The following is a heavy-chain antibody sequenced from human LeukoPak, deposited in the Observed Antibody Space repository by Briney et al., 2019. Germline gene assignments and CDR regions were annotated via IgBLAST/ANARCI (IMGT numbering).Heavy chain of an antibody. CDR2: ISSSSSYI. CDR3: AKGGEITMIVTVVALYYFDY. CDR1: GFTFSSYS. Sequence: GGSLRLSCAASGFTFSSYSMNWVRQAPGKGLEWVSSISSSSSYIYYADSVKGRFTISRDNSKNTLYLQMNSLRAEDTAVYYCAKGGEITMIVTVVALYYFDYWGQGTLVTVSS. J-gene: IGHJ4*02. D-gene: IGHD3-22*01. V-gene: IGHV3-21*04.